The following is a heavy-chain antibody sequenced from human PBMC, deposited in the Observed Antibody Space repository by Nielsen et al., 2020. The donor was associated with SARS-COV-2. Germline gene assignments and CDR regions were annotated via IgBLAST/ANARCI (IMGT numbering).Heavy chain of an antibody. V-gene: IGHV3-7*05. D-gene: IGHD4-11*01. Sequence: GESLKISCAASGLIFSSSWMVWVRQAPGKGLEWVANINEDGSVVNYVDSVKGRFTISRDNAGKFLYLQMNSLRAEDTAVYYCARDAAYSRFDYWSQGTLVTVSS. CDR3: ARDAAYSRFDY. CDR2: INEDGSVV. CDR1: GLIFSSSW. J-gene: IGHJ4*02.